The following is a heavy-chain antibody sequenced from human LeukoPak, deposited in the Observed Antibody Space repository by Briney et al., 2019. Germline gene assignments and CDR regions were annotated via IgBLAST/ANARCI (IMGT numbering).Heavy chain of an antibody. V-gene: IGHV4-31*03. CDR1: GGSINNGGYY. J-gene: IGHJ4*02. CDR3: ARNRDGYNSFDY. D-gene: IGHD5-24*01. CDR2: VYYSGSS. Sequence: PSETLSLTCTVSGGSINNGGYYWSWIRQHPGKGLEWIGYVYYSGSSYYNPSLRSRVTISVDTSKNHFSLKLSSVTAADTAVYYCARNRDGYNSFDYWGQGTLVTVSS.